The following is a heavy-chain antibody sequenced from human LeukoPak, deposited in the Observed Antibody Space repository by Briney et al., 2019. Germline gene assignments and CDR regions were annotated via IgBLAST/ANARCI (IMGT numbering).Heavy chain of an antibody. Sequence: GRSLRLSCAASGITFSSYAMHWVRQAPGKGLEWVAIISYDGSNKYYADSVKGRFTISRDNSKNTLYLQMNSLRAEDTAVYYCARAERGELRYSSSWYTYYWGQGTLVTVSS. V-gene: IGHV3-30*04. D-gene: IGHD6-13*01. CDR2: ISYDGSNK. CDR3: ARAERGELRYSSSWYTYY. J-gene: IGHJ4*02. CDR1: GITFSSYA.